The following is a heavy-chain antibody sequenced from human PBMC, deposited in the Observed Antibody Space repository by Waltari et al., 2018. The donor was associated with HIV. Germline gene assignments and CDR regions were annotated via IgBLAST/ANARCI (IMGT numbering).Heavy chain of an antibody. V-gene: IGHV3-33*01. CDR1: GFRVSDYG. CDR2: IWYDGSKK. D-gene: IGHD6-13*01. CDR3: ARVPFASSWSADSFDV. Sequence: VQLEESGGGVVQPGRSRTLSCAASGFRVSDYGMHWVRQAPGKGLQWGAVIWYDGSKKEYSDSVKGRFTISKDNSKNTLFLQMNSLRVDDTAVYFCARVPFASSWSADSFDVWGPGTRITVSS. J-gene: IGHJ3*01.